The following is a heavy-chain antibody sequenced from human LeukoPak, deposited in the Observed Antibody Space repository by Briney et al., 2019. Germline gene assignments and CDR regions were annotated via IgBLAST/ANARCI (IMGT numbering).Heavy chain of an antibody. Sequence: ASVKVSCKASGYTFTSYDINWVRQAPGQGLEWMGWMNPNSGNTGYAQTFQGRVTVTRNTSISTAYMELSSLRSEDTAVYYCARTDYDFWSGTARRYYYYYMDVWGKGTTVTVSS. V-gene: IGHV1-8*03. D-gene: IGHD3-3*01. CDR1: GYTFTSYD. CDR2: MNPNSGNT. J-gene: IGHJ6*03. CDR3: ARTDYDFWSGTARRYYYYYMDV.